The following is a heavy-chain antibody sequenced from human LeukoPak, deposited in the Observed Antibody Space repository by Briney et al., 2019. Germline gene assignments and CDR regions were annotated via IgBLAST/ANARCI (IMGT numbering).Heavy chain of an antibody. D-gene: IGHD3-3*01. V-gene: IGHV1-2*02. CDR3: ASDPSPPMEGNDY. J-gene: IGHJ4*02. CDR1: GYTFTGYH. CDR2: INPNSGGT. Sequence: GASVKVSCKASGYTFTGYHIHWVRQAPGQGLEWMGWINPNSGGTKYAQKFQGRVTITRDTSISTAYMELSRLTSDDTAVYYCASDPSPPMEGNDYWGQGTLVTVSS.